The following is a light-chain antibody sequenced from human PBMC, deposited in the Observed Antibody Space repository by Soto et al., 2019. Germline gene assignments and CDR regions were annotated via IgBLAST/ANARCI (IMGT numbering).Light chain of an antibody. Sequence: IVMTQSPATLSVSLGERATLSCRASQSINSNLAWYQQKPGQAPRLLIYGASTRATGIPARFSGSGSGTEFTLTITRLEPEDSAVYYCQHYGTSHAFGRGTKVDIK. CDR1: QSINSN. J-gene: IGKJ1*01. CDR3: QHYGTSHA. CDR2: GAS. V-gene: IGKV3-15*01.